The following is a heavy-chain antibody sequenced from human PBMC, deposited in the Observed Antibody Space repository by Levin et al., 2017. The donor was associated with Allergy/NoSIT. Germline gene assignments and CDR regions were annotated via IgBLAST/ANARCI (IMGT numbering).Heavy chain of an antibody. CDR3: ARGGVWWLPRDY. CDR1: GGSITNYY. CDR2: IFYSGST. J-gene: IGHJ4*02. D-gene: IGHD2-15*01. V-gene: IGHV4-59*01. Sequence: SLTLSLPCTVSGGSITNYYWSWIRQPPGKGLEWIGYIFYSGSTNYNPSLESRVTISVDTSKNQFSLRLSSVTAADTAIYYCARGGVWWLPRDYWGQGILVTVSS.